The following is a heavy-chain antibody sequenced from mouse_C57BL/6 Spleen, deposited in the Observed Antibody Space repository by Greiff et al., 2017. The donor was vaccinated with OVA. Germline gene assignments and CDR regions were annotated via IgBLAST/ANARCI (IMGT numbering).Heavy chain of an antibody. CDR3: ARRARYYGSSCGYFDY. CDR2: INPNNGGT. CDR1: GYTFTDYY. D-gene: IGHD1-1*01. J-gene: IGHJ2*01. V-gene: IGHV1-26*01. Sequence: EVQLQQSGPELVKPGASVKISCKASGYTFTDYYMNWVKQSHGKSLEWIGDINPNNGGTSYNQKFKGKATLTVDKSSSTAYMELRSLTSEDSAVYYCARRARYYGSSCGYFDYWGQGTTLTVSS.